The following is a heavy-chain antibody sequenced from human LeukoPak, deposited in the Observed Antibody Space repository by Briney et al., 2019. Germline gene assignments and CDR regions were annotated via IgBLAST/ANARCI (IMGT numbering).Heavy chain of an antibody. J-gene: IGHJ4*02. Sequence: GGSPRLSCAASGFTLSSYWMHWVRPAPGEGVGWVSRINSDGSSTNYADSVKGRFTISRDNAKNTLYLQMSSLRAEDTAVYYCARDYYTSGRPNDCWGQGTLVTVSS. CDR2: INSDGSST. CDR3: ARDYYTSGRPNDC. V-gene: IGHV3-74*01. D-gene: IGHD3-10*01. CDR1: GFTLSSYW.